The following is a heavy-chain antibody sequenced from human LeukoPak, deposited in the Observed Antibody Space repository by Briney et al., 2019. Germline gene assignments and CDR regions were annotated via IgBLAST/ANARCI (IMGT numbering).Heavy chain of an antibody. CDR1: GFTFSSYS. Sequence: PGGSLRLSCAASGFTFSSYSMNWVRQAPGKGLEWVSSITSTSSYIYYADSVKGRFTISRDNANNSLFLQMNSLRAEDTAVYYCARGPVTTSLDYWGQGTLVTVSS. CDR3: ARGPVTTSLDY. D-gene: IGHD4-17*01. CDR2: ITSTSSYI. J-gene: IGHJ4*02. V-gene: IGHV3-21*01.